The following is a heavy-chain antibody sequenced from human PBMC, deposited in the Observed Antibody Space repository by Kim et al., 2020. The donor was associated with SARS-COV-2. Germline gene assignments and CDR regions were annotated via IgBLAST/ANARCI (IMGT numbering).Heavy chain of an antibody. CDR1: GFTFSNYW. J-gene: IGHJ4*02. V-gene: IGHV3-74*01. CDR3: SSRIYTSFDC. CDR2: INSDRGRT. Sequence: GGSLRLSCAASGFTFSNYWMHWVRQAPGKGLEWVSHINSDRGRTTSADSANGRFTVSRDNAKNTLYLQMNSLRAEDTAMYYCSSRIYTSFDCWGQGTLVT. D-gene: IGHD2-2*02.